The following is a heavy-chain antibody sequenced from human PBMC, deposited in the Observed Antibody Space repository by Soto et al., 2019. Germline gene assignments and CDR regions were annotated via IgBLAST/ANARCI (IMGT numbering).Heavy chain of an antibody. Sequence: QVQLVQSGAEVKKPGSSVKVSCKASGGTFSSYAISWVRQAPGQGLEWMGGIIPIFGTANYAQKFQGRVTITADEXTSTADRELSSLRSEETAVYYCAGEYQLLHYGMDVWGQGTTVTVSS. V-gene: IGHV1-69*12. CDR2: IIPIFGTA. D-gene: IGHD2-2*01. J-gene: IGHJ6*02. CDR1: GGTFSSYA. CDR3: AGEYQLLHYGMDV.